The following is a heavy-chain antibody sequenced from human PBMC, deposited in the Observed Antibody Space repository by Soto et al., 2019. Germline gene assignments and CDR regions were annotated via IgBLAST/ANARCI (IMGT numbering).Heavy chain of an antibody. J-gene: IGHJ4*02. D-gene: IGHD6-13*01. CDR1: GGTFSRYN. CDR2: IIPNPGIA. CDR3: ERGCLVQQFDY. Sequence: QVQLVQSGAAVKKPWSSVEVSCKASGGTFSRYNFSWVRHAPGQGLEWMGRIIPNPGIAKYAQKFQGRVTITAYKSTSTAYMELSSLRSEDTAVYYCERGCLVQQFDYWGQGTLVTVSS. V-gene: IGHV1-69*02.